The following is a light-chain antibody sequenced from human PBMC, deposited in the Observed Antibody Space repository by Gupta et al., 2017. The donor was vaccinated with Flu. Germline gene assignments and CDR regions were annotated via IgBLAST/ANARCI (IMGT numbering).Light chain of an antibody. CDR2: LAS. V-gene: IGKV2-28*01. J-gene: IGKJ2*01. CDR1: RSLLNEDGYTL. Sequence: IVMTQSPLSVSVTPGEPASISCRSSRSLLNEDGYTLLDWYLQRPGQSPQLLIYLASTRAPGVPDRFSGSGSGTDFTLKISSVEAGDVGLYYCMHALQLPYTFGQGTRLDI. CDR3: MHALQLPYT.